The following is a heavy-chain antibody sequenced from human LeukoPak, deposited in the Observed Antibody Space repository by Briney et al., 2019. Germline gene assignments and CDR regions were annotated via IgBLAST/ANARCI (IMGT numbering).Heavy chain of an antibody. J-gene: IGHJ3*02. CDR3: AREGPARPVSWRTTKEVRGVTGDAFDI. Sequence: GASVKVSCKASGYTCTSYAMNWVRRAPGPGLEWMGWIITNTENPTNAQGFTGRFVFSLDTSVSTAYLQISSLKAEDTAVYYCAREGPARPVSWRTTKEVRGVTGDAFDIWGQGTMVTVSS. CDR2: IITNTENP. V-gene: IGHV7-4-1*02. D-gene: IGHD3-10*01. CDR1: GYTCTSYA.